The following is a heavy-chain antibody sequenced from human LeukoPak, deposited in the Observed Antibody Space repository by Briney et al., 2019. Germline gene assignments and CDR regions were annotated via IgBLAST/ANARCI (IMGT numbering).Heavy chain of an antibody. CDR1: GYTFTSYG. CDR2: ISAYNGYT. CDR3: ARSRTNYYGSGPLSY. V-gene: IGHV1-18*04. D-gene: IGHD3-10*01. J-gene: IGHJ4*02. Sequence: ASVKVSCKASGYTFTSYGISWVRQAPGQGLEWMGWISAYNGYTNYAQKLQGRVTMTTDTSTSTAYMELRSLRSDDTAVYYCARSRTNYYGSGPLSYWGQGTLVTVSS.